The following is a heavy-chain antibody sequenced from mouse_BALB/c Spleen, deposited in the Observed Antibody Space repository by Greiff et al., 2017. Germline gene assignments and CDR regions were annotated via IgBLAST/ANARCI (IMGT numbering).Heavy chain of an antibody. CDR1: GYTFTSYV. Sequence: EVKLMESGPELVKPGASVKMSCKASGYTFTSYVMHWVKQKPGQGLEWIGYINPYNDGTKYNEKFKGKATLTSDKSSSTAYMELSSLTSEDSAVYYCARCDYDPHFDYWGQGTTLTVSS. V-gene: IGHV1-14*01. J-gene: IGHJ2*01. CDR3: ARCDYDPHFDY. CDR2: INPYNDGT. D-gene: IGHD2-4*01.